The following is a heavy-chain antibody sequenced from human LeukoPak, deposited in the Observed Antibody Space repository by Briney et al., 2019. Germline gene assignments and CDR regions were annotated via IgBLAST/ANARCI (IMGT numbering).Heavy chain of an antibody. CDR2: ISSSSSYI. CDR1: GFTFSSYS. J-gene: IGHJ6*03. V-gene: IGHV3-21*01. D-gene: IGHD3-22*01. CDR3: ARGGRRYDSSEDENYYYYYMDV. Sequence: GGSLRLSCAASGFTFSSYSMNWVRQAPGKGLEWVSSISSSSSYIYYADSVKGRFTISRDNAKNSLYLQMNSLRAEDTAVYYCARGGRRYDSSEDENYYYYYMDVWGKGTTVTISS.